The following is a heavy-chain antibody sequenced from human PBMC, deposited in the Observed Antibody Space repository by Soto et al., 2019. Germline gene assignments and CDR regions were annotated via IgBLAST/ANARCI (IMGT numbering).Heavy chain of an antibody. CDR2: LSGSGGTT. CDR1: GVTFSNYA. D-gene: IGHD3-10*01. Sequence: EVQLLESGGGLVQPGGSLRLSCTVSGVTFSNYAMNWVRQAPGKGLERVSSLSGSGGTTYYADSVKGRFIISRDNSKNTLYLLMNSLRAEDTALYYCAKQRADYGSGADTFYFDSWGQGALVTVSS. CDR3: AKQRADYGSGADTFYFDS. V-gene: IGHV3-23*01. J-gene: IGHJ4*02.